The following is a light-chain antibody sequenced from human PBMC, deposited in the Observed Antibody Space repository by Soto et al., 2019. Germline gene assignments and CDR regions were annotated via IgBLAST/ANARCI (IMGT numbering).Light chain of an antibody. V-gene: IGLV7-46*01. Sequence: QAVVTQAPSLTVSPGGTVTLSCGSSTGAVTSGHYPYWFQQKPGQAPRTLIYDTSNKHSRTPARFSGSLLGGKAALTLSGGQAEDEADYYCFLVYSGGVVFGGGTKLTVL. J-gene: IGLJ2*01. CDR2: DTS. CDR3: FLVYSGGVV. CDR1: TGAVTSGHY.